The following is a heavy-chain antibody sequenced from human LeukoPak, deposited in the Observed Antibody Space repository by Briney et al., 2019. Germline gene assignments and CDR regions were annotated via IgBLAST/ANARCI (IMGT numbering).Heavy chain of an antibody. Sequence: NTSETLSLTCAVSGGSISSGGYYWSWIRQPPGKGLEWIGYIYHSGSTYYNPSLKSRVTISVDRSKNQFSLKLSSVTAADTAVYYCASSGNPTVTTNLDAFDIWGQGTMVTVSS. CDR2: IYHSGST. J-gene: IGHJ3*02. CDR3: ASSGNPTVTTNLDAFDI. V-gene: IGHV4-30-2*01. CDR1: GGSISSGGYY. D-gene: IGHD4-17*01.